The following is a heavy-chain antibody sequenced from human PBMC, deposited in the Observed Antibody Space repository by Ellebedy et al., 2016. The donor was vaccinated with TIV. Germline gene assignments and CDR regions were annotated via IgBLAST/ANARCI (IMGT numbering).Heavy chain of an antibody. CDR3: ARLGNYYDSSGSYDFDY. CDR2: IIPTFRTL. V-gene: IGHV1-69*13. Sequence: AASVKVSCKASGGTLSTYGISWVRQAPGQGLEWMGGIIPTFRTLNYAQRFQDRVTITADEFTSTVYLELNSLRSEDTAMFYCARLGNYYDSSGSYDFDYWGQGTLVTVSS. CDR1: GGTLSTYG. D-gene: IGHD3-22*01. J-gene: IGHJ4*02.